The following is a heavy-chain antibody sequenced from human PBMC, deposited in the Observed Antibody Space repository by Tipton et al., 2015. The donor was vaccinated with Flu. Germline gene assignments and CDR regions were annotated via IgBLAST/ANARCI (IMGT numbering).Heavy chain of an antibody. D-gene: IGHD1-1*01. CDR3: ARALDSGAFDI. Sequence: LRLSCTVSGYSISSGYYWGWIRQSPGKGLEWIGSIYHSGGTYYNPSLKSRVTISVDTSKNQFSLKLSSVTAADTAVYYCARALDSGAFDIWGQGTMVTVSS. CDR1: GYSISSGYY. V-gene: IGHV4-38-2*02. J-gene: IGHJ3*02. CDR2: IYHSGGT.